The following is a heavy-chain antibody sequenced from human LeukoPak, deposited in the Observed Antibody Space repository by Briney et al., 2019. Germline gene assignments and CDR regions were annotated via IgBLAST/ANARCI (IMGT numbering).Heavy chain of an antibody. CDR1: GGSFSGYY. V-gene: IGHV4-34*01. CDR3: AREGVASDCSGGSCHRGIFDY. Sequence: SETLSLTCAVYGGSFSGYYWSWIRQPPGKGLEWIGEINHSGSTNYNPSLKSRVTISVDTSKNQFSLKLSSVTAADTAVYYCAREGVASDCSGGSCHRGIFDYWGQGTLVTV. J-gene: IGHJ4*02. CDR2: INHSGST. D-gene: IGHD2-15*01.